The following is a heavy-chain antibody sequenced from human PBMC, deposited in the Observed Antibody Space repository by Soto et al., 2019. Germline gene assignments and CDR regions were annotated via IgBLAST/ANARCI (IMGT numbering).Heavy chain of an antibody. CDR1: GFSFRNYN. CDR3: VRETQIVMVVVPTPGSPGAFDM. CDR2: VSHDGVNK. D-gene: IGHD2-15*01. V-gene: IGHV3-30-3*01. J-gene: IGHJ3*02. Sequence: QMQLVESGGGVVQPGRSLRLSCAASGFSFRNYNLHWVRQAPGKGLEWVAVVSHDGVNKHYAESVKGRLSISRDSSWDTLYLQMNSLRPEDTAVYYCVRETQIVMVVVPTPGSPGAFDMWGQGTMVTVSS.